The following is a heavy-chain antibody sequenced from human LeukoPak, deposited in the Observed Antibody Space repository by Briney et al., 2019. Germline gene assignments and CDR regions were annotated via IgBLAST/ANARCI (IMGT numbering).Heavy chain of an antibody. Sequence: GGSLRLSCAASGSNFRTYWMHWVRQAPGKGLVWVSRINSDGSNTTYADSVKGRLTVSRDNAMNTLYLQMHSLRAEDTALYFCARGYGADVWGKGTMVTVSS. CDR1: GSNFRTYW. CDR3: ARGYGADV. J-gene: IGHJ6*04. V-gene: IGHV3-74*01. CDR2: INSDGSNT.